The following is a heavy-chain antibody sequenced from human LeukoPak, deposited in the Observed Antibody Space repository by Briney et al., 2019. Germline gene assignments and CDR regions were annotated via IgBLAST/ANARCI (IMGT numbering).Heavy chain of an antibody. CDR1: GGSISSYY. Sequence: SETLSLTCTVSGGSISSYYWSWIRQPPGKGLEWIGHIYYSGSTNYNPSLKSRLTISIDTSKNQFSLRLSSVTAADTAVYYCAREAAAGTGYFDYWGQGTLVTVSS. J-gene: IGHJ4*02. CDR2: IYYSGST. CDR3: AREAAAGTGYFDY. D-gene: IGHD6-13*01. V-gene: IGHV4-59*01.